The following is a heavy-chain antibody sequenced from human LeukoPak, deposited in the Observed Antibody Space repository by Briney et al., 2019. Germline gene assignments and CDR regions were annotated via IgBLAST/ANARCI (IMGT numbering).Heavy chain of an antibody. J-gene: IGHJ4*02. CDR2: LYSGGNT. Sequence: PGGSLRLSCAASGVTVSSNYMNWVRQAPGKGLEWVSILYSGGNTYYADSVKGRFTISRDNSKNTLYLQMNSLKTEDTAAYYCTTYYYWYWGQGTLVTVSS. V-gene: IGHV3-53*01. CDR1: GVTVSSNY. CDR3: TTYYYWY. D-gene: IGHD3-10*01.